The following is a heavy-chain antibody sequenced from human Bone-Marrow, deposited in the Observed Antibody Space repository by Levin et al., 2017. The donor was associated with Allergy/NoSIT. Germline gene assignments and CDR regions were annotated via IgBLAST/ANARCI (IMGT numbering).Heavy chain of an antibody. D-gene: IGHD3-10*01. CDR3: AKGPVFGPNDPFDV. J-gene: IGHJ3*01. Sequence: PGGSLRLSCAASGFIFRSYAMTWVRQAPGKGLEWVSGLSGSGTSTYYLDSVKGRFTISRDNSNNTLYLQMNSLRAEDTAIYYCAKGPVFGPNDPFDVWGQGTIVTVSS. CDR2: LSGSGTST. V-gene: IGHV3-23*05. CDR1: GFIFRSYA.